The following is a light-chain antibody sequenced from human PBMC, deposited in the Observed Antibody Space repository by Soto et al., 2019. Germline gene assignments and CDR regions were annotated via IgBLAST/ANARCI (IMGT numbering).Light chain of an antibody. CDR2: DAS. Sequence: DIQMTQSPSSLSASVGDRVTITCQASQNINNYLNWYQQKPGKAPKLLIYDASNLETGVPSRFSGIGSGTDFTFTISSLQPEDFAAYYCQQFDTLPFTFGPGTKVDIK. CDR3: QQFDTLPFT. CDR1: QNINNY. V-gene: IGKV1-33*01. J-gene: IGKJ3*01.